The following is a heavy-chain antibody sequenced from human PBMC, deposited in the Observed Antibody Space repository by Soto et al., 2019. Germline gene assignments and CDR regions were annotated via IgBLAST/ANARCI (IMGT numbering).Heavy chain of an antibody. CDR2: ISGGSDFI. V-gene: IGHV3-21*01. J-gene: IGHJ4*02. Sequence: EVQLVESGGGLVKPGGSLRLSCEASGFAFSNFAMNWVRQAPGKGLEWVSYISGGSDFIYYTDSVKGRFTISRDNAKNTLYLQMTGLGGDDTAVYYCARDLLSGANYYAYWGQGTLVTVSS. CDR3: ARDLLSGANYYAY. CDR1: GFAFSNFA. D-gene: IGHD6-19*01.